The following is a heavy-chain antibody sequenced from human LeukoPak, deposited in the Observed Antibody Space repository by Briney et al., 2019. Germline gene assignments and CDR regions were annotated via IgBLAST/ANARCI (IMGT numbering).Heavy chain of an antibody. V-gene: IGHV3-30*04. CDR3: ARAEWMTSFDY. D-gene: IGHD3-3*01. J-gene: IGHJ4*02. CDR1: GFTFSSYA. Sequence: GGCLRLSCAASGFTFSSYAMHWVRQAPGKGLEWVAVISYDGSNKYYADSVKGRFTICRDNSKNTLYLKMNSLRAEDTAVYYCARAEWMTSFDYWGQGTLVTVSS. CDR2: ISYDGSNK.